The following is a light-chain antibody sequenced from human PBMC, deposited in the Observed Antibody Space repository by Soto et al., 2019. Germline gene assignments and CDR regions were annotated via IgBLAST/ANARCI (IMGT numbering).Light chain of an antibody. V-gene: IGKV3-20*01. CDR1: QSVTNNY. Sequence: EIVLTQSPGTLSLSPGERATLSCRASQSVTNNYLAWYQQKPGQAPRLLIYGASNRATGIPDRFGGSGSGTDFTLTINRLEPEDFAVYYCHQCSYSPLTFGGGTKVEIK. CDR3: HQCSYSPLT. CDR2: GAS. J-gene: IGKJ4*01.